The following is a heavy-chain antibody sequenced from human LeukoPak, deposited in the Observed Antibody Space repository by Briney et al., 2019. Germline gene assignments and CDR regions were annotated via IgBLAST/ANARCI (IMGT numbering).Heavy chain of an antibody. D-gene: IGHD3-10*01. V-gene: IGHV4-59*01. CDR1: GGSINTNY. CDR2: IYYSGST. Sequence: SETLSLTCLVSGGSINTNYWSWVRQPPGKGLEWVGYIYYSGSTNYNPSLKSRVTISIDTSKNQFSLKLIPVTAADTAVYYCARSGSHLWFGELSLSYWGQGTLVTVSS. J-gene: IGHJ4*02. CDR3: ARSGSHLWFGELSLSY.